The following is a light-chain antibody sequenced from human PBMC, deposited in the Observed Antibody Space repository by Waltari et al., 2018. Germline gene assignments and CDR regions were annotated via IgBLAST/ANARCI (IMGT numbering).Light chain of an antibody. J-gene: IGLJ3*02. CDR1: TGAVTSGYY. V-gene: IGLV7-43*01. Sequence: QTVVTQEPSLTVSPGGTVTLTCASSTGAVTSGYYPNWFQQKPGQAPRPLIYSPSNNPSWTHARFSGSLRGGKAALTLSGVQPEDEAEYYCLLYFGGAQLWVFGGGTKLTVL. CDR3: LLYFGGAQLWV. CDR2: SPS.